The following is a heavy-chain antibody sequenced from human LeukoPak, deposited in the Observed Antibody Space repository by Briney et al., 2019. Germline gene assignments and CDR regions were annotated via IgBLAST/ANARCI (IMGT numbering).Heavy chain of an antibody. Sequence: GGSLRLSCAASGFTFSSYAMHWVRQAPGKGLEWVAVISYDGSNKYYADSVKGRFTISRDNSKNTLYLQMNSLRAEDTAVYYCARDESSLTYYEFWSGYGYFDYWGQGTLVTVSS. V-gene: IGHV3-30*04. CDR1: GFTFSSYA. CDR2: ISYDGSNK. J-gene: IGHJ4*02. D-gene: IGHD3-3*01. CDR3: ARDESSLTYYEFWSGYGYFDY.